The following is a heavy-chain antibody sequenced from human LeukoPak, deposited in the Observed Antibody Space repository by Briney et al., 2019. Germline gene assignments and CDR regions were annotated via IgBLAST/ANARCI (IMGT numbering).Heavy chain of an antibody. CDR1: GYTFTSYA. Sequence: ASVKVSCKASGYTFTSYAKNWVRQAPGQGLEWMGRINTNTGNPTYAQGFTGRFVFSLDTSVSTAYLQISSLKAEDTAVYYCARETAAGKGGFDPWGQGTLVTVSS. CDR3: ARETAAGKGGFDP. V-gene: IGHV7-4-1*02. J-gene: IGHJ5*02. D-gene: IGHD6-13*01. CDR2: INTNTGNP.